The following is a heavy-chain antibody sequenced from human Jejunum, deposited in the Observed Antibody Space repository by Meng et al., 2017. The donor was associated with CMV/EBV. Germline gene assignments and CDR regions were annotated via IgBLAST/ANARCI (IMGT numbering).Heavy chain of an antibody. V-gene: IGHV6-1*01. CDR2: TYYRSKWYT. D-gene: IGHD6-13*01. Sequence: CASSGDSVSSSRATWNWIRQSPSRGLEWLGRTYYRSKWYTDYAVSVKSRITVNPDTSKNQFSLQLNSVTPEDTAMYYCARGAAAGNLWGQGTLVTVSS. CDR1: GDSVSSSRAT. J-gene: IGHJ5*02. CDR3: ARGAAAGNL.